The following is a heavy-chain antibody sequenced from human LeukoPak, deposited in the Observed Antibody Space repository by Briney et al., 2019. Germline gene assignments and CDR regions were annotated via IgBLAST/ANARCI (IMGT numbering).Heavy chain of an antibody. Sequence: PSETLSLTCTVSGGSISSYYWSWIRQPPGKGLEWIGYIYYSGSTNYNPSLKSRVTISVDTSKNQFSLKLSSVTAADTAVYYCARVSRAAGTFPNWFDPWGQGTLVTVSS. CDR1: GGSISSYY. CDR2: IYYSGST. D-gene: IGHD6-13*01. V-gene: IGHV4-59*01. CDR3: ARVSRAAGTFPNWFDP. J-gene: IGHJ5*02.